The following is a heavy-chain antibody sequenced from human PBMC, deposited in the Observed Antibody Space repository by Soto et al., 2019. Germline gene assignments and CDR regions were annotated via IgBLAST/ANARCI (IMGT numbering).Heavy chain of an antibody. CDR3: ARGLVAYDSSGYPLD. CDR2: MNPNSGNT. J-gene: IGHJ4*02. CDR1: GYTFTSYD. V-gene: IGHV1-8*01. Sequence: QVHLVQSGAEVKKPGASVKVSCKASGYTFTSYDINWVRQATGQGLEWMGWMNPNSGNTGYAQKFQGRVTMTSNTSISTAYMEMSSLRSEDTAVYYCARGLVAYDSSGYPLDWGQGTLVTVSS. D-gene: IGHD3-22*01.